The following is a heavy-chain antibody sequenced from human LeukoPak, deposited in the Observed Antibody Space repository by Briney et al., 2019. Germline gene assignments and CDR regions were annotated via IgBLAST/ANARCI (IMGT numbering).Heavy chain of an antibody. Sequence: PGGSLRLSFAASGFTFDDYAMHWVRQAPGKGLEWVSGISWNSGSIGYADSVKGRFTISRDNAKNSLYLQMNSLRAEDTALYYCAKDNGAVAVDYWGQGTLVTVSS. J-gene: IGHJ4*02. V-gene: IGHV3-9*01. CDR3: AKDNGAVAVDY. CDR2: ISWNSGSI. D-gene: IGHD6-19*01. CDR1: GFTFDDYA.